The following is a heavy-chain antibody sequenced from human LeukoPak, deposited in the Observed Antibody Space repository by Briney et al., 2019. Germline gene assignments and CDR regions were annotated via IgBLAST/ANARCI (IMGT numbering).Heavy chain of an antibody. V-gene: IGHV3-73*01. CDR3: ARSELGYNYHYMDV. CDR2: IRSKTHNYAT. CDR1: GFTFSGSA. Sequence: GGSLRLSCAASGFTFSGSAMHWVRQTAGKGLEWVGYIRSKTHNYATLYAASVKGRFTISRDDSKNTAYLQMNSLRAEDTAVYYCARSELGYNYHYMDVWGKGTTVTISS. J-gene: IGHJ6*03. D-gene: IGHD3-10*01.